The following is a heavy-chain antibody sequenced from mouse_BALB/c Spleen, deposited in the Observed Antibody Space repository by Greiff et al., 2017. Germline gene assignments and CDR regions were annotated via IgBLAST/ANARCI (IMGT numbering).Heavy chain of an antibody. J-gene: IGHJ4*01. Sequence: VQLQQSGAELVRPGVSVKISCKGSGYTFTDYAMHWVKQSHAKSLEWIGVISTYYGDASYNQKFKGKATMTVDKSSSTAYMELARLTSEDSAIYYCAREETTAYYAMDYWGQGTSVTVSS. CDR2: ISTYYGDA. V-gene: IGHV1S137*01. D-gene: IGHD1-2*01. CDR3: AREETTAYYAMDY. CDR1: GYTFTDYA.